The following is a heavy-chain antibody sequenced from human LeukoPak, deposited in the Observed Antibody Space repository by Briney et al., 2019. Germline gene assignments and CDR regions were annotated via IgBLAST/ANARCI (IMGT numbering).Heavy chain of an antibody. CDR2: MNPNSGNT. CDR1: GYTFTSYD. V-gene: IGHV1-8*01. J-gene: IGHJ6*03. Sequence: GASVKVSCKASGYTFTSYDINWVRQATGQGLEWMGWMNPNSGNTGYAQKFQGRVTMTRNTSISTAYMELSSLRSEDTAVYYCARWLANYYYMDVWGKGTTVTISS. CDR3: ARWLANYYYMDV. D-gene: IGHD6-19*01.